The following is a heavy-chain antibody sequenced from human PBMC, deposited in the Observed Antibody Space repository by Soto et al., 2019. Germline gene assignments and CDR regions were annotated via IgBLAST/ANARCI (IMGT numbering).Heavy chain of an antibody. CDR2: FSGGGGST. CDR3: AKVNIVGATPPYYSDY. V-gene: IGHV3-23*01. CDR1: GFTVRVYA. Sequence: PGWSLSLSCSAAGFTVRVYAMNWVRQAQGKGLEWVSAFSGGGGSTFYADSVKGRFTISRDNSKNTLYLQMNSLRAEDTAVYYCAKVNIVGATPPYYSDYWGQGTLVTVSS. J-gene: IGHJ4*02. D-gene: IGHD1-26*01.